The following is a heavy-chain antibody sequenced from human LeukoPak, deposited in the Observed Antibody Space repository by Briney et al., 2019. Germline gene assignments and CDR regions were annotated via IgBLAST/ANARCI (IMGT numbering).Heavy chain of an antibody. CDR2: NIPIYGTA. CDR1: GGTFSSYG. D-gene: IGHD1-26*01. V-gene: IGHV1-69*13. CDR3: ARAHYGGSYLYYFDY. J-gene: IGHJ4*02. Sequence: ASVKVSCKASGGTFSSYGISWVRQAPGQGLEWMGGNIPIYGTAKYAQKFQGRVTITADESTSTAHMELSSLRSEDTAVYYCARAHYGGSYLYYFDYWGQGTLVTVSS.